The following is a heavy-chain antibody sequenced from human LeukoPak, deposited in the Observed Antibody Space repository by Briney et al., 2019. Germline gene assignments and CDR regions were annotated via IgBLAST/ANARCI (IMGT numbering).Heavy chain of an antibody. V-gene: IGHV3-15*07. Sequence: GGSLRLSCAASGFTFSDAWMNWVRQAPGKGLEWVGRIKRKTDAGTTDYAAPVKGRFTISRDDSKNTLFLQMNSLKTGDTALYYCVRDGNDGLNDWEYWGQGALVTVSS. CDR2: IKRKTDAGTT. CDR1: GFTFSDAW. J-gene: IGHJ1*01. D-gene: IGHD5-24*01. CDR3: VRDGNDGLNDWEY.